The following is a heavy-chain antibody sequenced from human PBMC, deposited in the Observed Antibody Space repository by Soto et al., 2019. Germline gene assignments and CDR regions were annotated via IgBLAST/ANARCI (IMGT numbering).Heavy chain of an antibody. CDR1: GGTFNNYA. D-gene: IGHD2-15*01. V-gene: IGHV1-69*13. Sequence: SVKVSCKASGGTFNNYAVSWVRQAPGQGLEWMGWIIPMFDTVNYAQRFQGRLTIAADESTSTAYMELTSLTSADTAIYFCARGLRTGNYGMDVWGQGTTVTVSS. CDR3: ARGLRTGNYGMDV. CDR2: IIPMFDTV. J-gene: IGHJ6*02.